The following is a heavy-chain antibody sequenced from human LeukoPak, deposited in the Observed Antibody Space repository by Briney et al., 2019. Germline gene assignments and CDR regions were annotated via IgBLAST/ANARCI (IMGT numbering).Heavy chain of an antibody. CDR3: ATSRGSSGYYHG. D-gene: IGHD3-22*01. CDR2: ISGSGGST. V-gene: IGHV3-23*01. Sequence: QTGGSLRLSCAASGFTFSSYAMSWVRQAPGKGLEWVSAISGSGGSTYYADSVKGRFTISRDNSKNTLYLQMNSLRAEDTAVYYCATSRGSSGYYHGWGQGTLVTVSS. J-gene: IGHJ4*02. CDR1: GFTFSSYA.